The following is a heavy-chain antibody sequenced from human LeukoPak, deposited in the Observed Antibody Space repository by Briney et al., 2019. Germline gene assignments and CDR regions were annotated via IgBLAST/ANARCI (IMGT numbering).Heavy chain of an antibody. J-gene: IGHJ3*02. CDR1: GGSISSYY. D-gene: IGHD4-17*01. V-gene: IGHV4-59*01. CDR2: IYYSGST. Sequence: PSETLSLTCTVSGGSISSYYWSWIRQPPGKGLEWIGYIYYSGSTNYNPSLKSRVTISVDTSKNQFFLKLSSVTAADTAVYYCAREDSDDYGDAFDIWGQGTMVTVSS. CDR3: AREDSDDYGDAFDI.